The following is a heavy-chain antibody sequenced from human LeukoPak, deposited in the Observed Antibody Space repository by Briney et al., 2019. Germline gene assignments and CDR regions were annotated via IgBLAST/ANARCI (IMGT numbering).Heavy chain of an antibody. CDR1: GYSISNDYY. J-gene: IGHJ4*02. CDR2: IYHTGSS. Sequence: SEALSLTCDVSGYSISNDYYWGWIGQPPGKARKWIGSIYHTGSSYYNPSLKSRVAISVDTSKNELFLKMRSVSAADTAVYYCARGGIVVAASFDFWGRGTPVTVSS. D-gene: IGHD2-15*01. CDR3: ARGGIVVAASFDF. V-gene: IGHV4-38-2*01.